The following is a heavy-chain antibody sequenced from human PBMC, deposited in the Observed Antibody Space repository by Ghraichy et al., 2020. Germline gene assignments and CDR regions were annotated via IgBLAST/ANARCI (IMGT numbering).Heavy chain of an antibody. Sequence: SETLSLTCAVYGGSFSGYYWSWIRQPPGKGLEWIGEINHSGSTNYNPSLKSRVTISVDTSKNQFSLKLSSVTAADTAVYYCASSLGWWELPHPYYFDYWGQGTLVTVSS. CDR3: ASSLGWWELPHPYYFDY. V-gene: IGHV4-34*01. D-gene: IGHD1-26*01. J-gene: IGHJ4*02. CDR1: GGSFSGYY. CDR2: INHSGST.